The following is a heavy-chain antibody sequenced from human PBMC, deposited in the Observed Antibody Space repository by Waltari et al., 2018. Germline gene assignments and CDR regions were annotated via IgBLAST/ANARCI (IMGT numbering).Heavy chain of an antibody. CDR3: ARYSSSWYPIDY. CDR1: GYSLSSGYY. V-gene: IGHV4-38-2*01. CDR2: IYHSGST. D-gene: IGHD6-13*01. Sequence: QVQLQESGPGLVKPSETLSLTCAVSGYSLSSGYYWGWIRQPPGKGLEWIGSIYHSGSTYYNPSLKSRVTISVDTSKNQFSLKLSSVTAADTAVYYCARYSSSWYPIDYWGQGTLVTVSS. J-gene: IGHJ4*02.